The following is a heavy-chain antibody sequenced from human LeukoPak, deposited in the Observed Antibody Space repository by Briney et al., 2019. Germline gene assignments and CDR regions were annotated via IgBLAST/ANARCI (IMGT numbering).Heavy chain of an antibody. Sequence: ASVKVSCKTSGYSFINYDINWVRLRQATGQGPEWMGWMNPHRGDAASPQRFRGRVSMTWDISISTAYLELSGLTYDDTAVYYCARGPDTTSWTAEYFQHWGQGTLVTVSS. CDR1: GYSFINYD. J-gene: IGHJ1*01. D-gene: IGHD3/OR15-3a*01. CDR3: ARGPDTTSWTAEYFQH. V-gene: IGHV1-8*01. CDR2: MNPHRGDA.